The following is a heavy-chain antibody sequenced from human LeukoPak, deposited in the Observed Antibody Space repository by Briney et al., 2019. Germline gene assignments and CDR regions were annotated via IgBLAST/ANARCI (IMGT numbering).Heavy chain of an antibody. Sequence: GGSLRLSCAASGFTFSSYAMSWVRRAPGKGLEWVSTISGSGGGTYYADSVKGRFTISRDNSKNTLYLQMNSLRAEDTALYYCAKLYMSSAGFDYWGQGTLVTVSS. D-gene: IGHD6-6*01. J-gene: IGHJ4*02. CDR2: ISGSGGGT. CDR1: GFTFSSYA. CDR3: AKLYMSSAGFDY. V-gene: IGHV3-23*01.